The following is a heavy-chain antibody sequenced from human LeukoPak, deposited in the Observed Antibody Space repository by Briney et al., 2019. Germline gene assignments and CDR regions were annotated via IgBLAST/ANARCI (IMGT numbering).Heavy chain of an antibody. CDR2: IWYDGSNK. J-gene: IGHJ4*02. CDR1: GFTFSSYG. D-gene: IGHD3-3*01. V-gene: IGHV3-33*01. CDR3: ARDLRDFWSSPLDY. Sequence: GGSLRLSCAASGFTFSSYGMHWVRQAPGKGLEWVAVIWYDGSNKYYADSVKGRFTISRDNSKNTLYLQMNSLRAEDTAVYYCARDLRDFWSSPLDYWGQGTLVTVSS.